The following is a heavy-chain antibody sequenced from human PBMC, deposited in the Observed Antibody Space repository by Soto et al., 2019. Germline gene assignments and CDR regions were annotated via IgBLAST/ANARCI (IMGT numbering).Heavy chain of an antibody. CDR3: ARGINGHYGKDV. J-gene: IGHJ6*02. D-gene: IGHD3-10*01. CDR2: IHRDGSTT. CDR1: GFTLSDYW. V-gene: IGHV3-74*01. Sequence: EVRLVESGGGLVQPGGSLRLSCGASGFTLSDYWMHWVRQDPGKGLVWVSRIHRDGSTTNYADSVKGRFTISRDDAKNKLHLQMSAVRSEDTAVYYCARGINGHYGKDVWGQGTTVTVS.